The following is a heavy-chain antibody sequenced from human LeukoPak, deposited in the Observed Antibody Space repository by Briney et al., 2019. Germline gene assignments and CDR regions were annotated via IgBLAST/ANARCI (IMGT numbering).Heavy chain of an antibody. CDR3: ASFYYYDSSGPRQFG. Sequence: EASVKVSCKASGYTFTSYDINWVRQATGQGLEWMGWMNPNSGNTGYAQKFQGRVTMTRNTSIGTAYMELSSLRSEDTAVYYCASFYYYDSSGPRQFGWGQGTLVTVSS. CDR2: MNPNSGNT. CDR1: GYTFTSYD. D-gene: IGHD3-22*01. V-gene: IGHV1-8*01. J-gene: IGHJ4*02.